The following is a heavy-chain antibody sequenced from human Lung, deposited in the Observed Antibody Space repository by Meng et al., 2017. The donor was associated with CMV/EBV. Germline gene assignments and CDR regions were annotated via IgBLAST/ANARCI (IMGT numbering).Heavy chain of an antibody. Sequence: SXTXSLXCAVSATSISTSNWWSWVRQPPGKGLEWIGEVYHSGYTNYNPSLKSRVTMSVDRSKNQFSLKLSSVTAADTAVYYCARVTEYGGNCFDSWGKGNXVTVAS. D-gene: IGHD4-23*01. CDR3: ARVTEYGGNCFDS. V-gene: IGHV4-4*02. CDR1: ATSISTSNW. J-gene: IGHJ4*02. CDR2: VYHSGYT.